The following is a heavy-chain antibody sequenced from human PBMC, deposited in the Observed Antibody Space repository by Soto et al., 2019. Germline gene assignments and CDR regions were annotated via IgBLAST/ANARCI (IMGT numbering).Heavy chain of an antibody. CDR2: VSHDGSNT. J-gene: IGHJ4*02. CDR1: GFTFSDYA. CDR3: AKGGRQWLVTSDFNY. Sequence: PGGSLRLSCAASGFTFSDYAMHWVRQAPGKGLEWVAVVSHDGSNTHYADSVKGRFTISRDSSKNTVSLEMTSLRAEDTAVYYCAKGGRQWLVTSDFNYWGQGA. D-gene: IGHD6-19*01. V-gene: IGHV3-30*18.